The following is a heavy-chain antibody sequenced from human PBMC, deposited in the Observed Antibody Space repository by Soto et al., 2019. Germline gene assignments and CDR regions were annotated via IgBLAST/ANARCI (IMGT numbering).Heavy chain of an antibody. CDR2: ISSSSSTI. J-gene: IGHJ4*02. D-gene: IGHD4-17*01. CDR1: GFTFTSYS. V-gene: IGHV3-48*01. CDR3: ARNYYGDYVEDS. Sequence: EVQLVESGGDLVQPGGSLRLSCAASGFTFTSYSMNWVRQAPGKGLEWVSYISSSSSTIYYADSVKGRFTISRDNAKNTLYLQMNSLRVEDTAVYDCARNYYGDYVEDSWGLGTLVTVSS.